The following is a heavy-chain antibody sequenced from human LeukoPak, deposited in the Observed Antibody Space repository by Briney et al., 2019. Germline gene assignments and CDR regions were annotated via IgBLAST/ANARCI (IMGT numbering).Heavy chain of an antibody. D-gene: IGHD2-2*01. CDR3: ARVSHAMDC. Sequence: GGSLRLSCAASGFTFSSYSMNWVRQAPGKGLEWVSVIYSGGSTYYSDSVKGRFTISRDNSKNTLYLQMNSLRAEDTAVYYCARVSHAMDCWGQGTLVTVSS. J-gene: IGHJ4*02. V-gene: IGHV3-53*01. CDR2: IYSGGST. CDR1: GFTFSSYS.